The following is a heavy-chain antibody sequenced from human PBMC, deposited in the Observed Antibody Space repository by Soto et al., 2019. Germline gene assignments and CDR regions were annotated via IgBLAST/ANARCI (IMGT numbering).Heavy chain of an antibody. D-gene: IGHD6-6*01. Sequence: QVQLVQSGAEVKKPGASVNISCKASGYTFTNYYIHWVRQAPGQGLDWMGFINPSGGTTNYAQRFQGRVTVTRDTSTSTVYMELSSLRSGDTTVYYCARDLSSTRYFDYWGQGTLVTVSS. CDR3: ARDLSSTRYFDY. CDR1: GYTFTNYY. V-gene: IGHV1-46*01. CDR2: INPSGGTT. J-gene: IGHJ4*02.